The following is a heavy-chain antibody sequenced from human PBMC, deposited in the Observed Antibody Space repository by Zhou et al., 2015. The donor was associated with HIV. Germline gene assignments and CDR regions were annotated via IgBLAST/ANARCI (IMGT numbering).Heavy chain of an antibody. J-gene: IGHJ3*02. D-gene: IGHD2-21*01. CDR3: ARDHSAYCGGDCYSLAAFDI. Sequence: QVQLVQSGAEVKKPGSSVKVSCKASGGTFSSYAISWVRQAPGQGLEWMGGIIPIFGTANYAQKFQGRVTITADESTSTAYMELSSLRSEDTAVYYCARDHSAYCGGDCYSLAAFDIWGQGTMVTVSS. V-gene: IGHV1-69*01. CDR1: GGTFSSYA. CDR2: IIPIFGTA.